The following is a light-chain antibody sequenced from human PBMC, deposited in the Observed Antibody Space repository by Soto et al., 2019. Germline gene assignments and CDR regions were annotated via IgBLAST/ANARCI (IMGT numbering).Light chain of an antibody. J-gene: IGLJ1*01. Sequence: QSVLTQPASVSGSPGQSITIPCTGTSNDIGGYNYVSWYQQFPGKAPKLIISDVTNRPSGVSFRFSGSKSCNTASLTISGLKPEAGAVYHPSSISGASTRPLCGAGTKDPV. CDR1: SNDIGGYNY. CDR3: SSISGASTRPL. CDR2: DVT. V-gene: IGLV2-14*03.